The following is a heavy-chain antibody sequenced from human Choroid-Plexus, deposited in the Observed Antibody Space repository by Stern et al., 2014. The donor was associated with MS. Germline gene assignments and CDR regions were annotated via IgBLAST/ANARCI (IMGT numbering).Heavy chain of an antibody. CDR3: AKDRQYLTYFFDH. Sequence: VQLVESGGGVVQPGRPLRLSCVASGFTFGSCALPWVSQAPGKGLEWVAGVSYDGSNKYSADSVQGRFTIARDNSQNTLYMQMSSLRPEDTAVYYCAKDRQYLTYFFDHWGQGSLVTVSS. D-gene: IGHD2/OR15-2a*01. J-gene: IGHJ5*02. V-gene: IGHV3-30*18. CDR1: GFTFGSCA. CDR2: VSYDGSNK.